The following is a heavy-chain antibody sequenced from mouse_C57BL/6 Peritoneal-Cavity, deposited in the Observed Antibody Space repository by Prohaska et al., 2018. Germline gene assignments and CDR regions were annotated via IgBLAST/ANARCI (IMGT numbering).Heavy chain of an antibody. J-gene: IGHJ2*01. Sequence: QVQLQQPGAELVKPGASVKMSCKASGYTFTSYWITWVKQRPGQGLEWIGDIYPGSGSTNYNEKFKSKTTLTVDTSSSTAYMQLSSLTSEDSAVYYCARSYGSSPYYFDYWGQGTTLTVSS. CDR1: GYTFTSYW. CDR2: IYPGSGST. V-gene: IGHV1-55*01. CDR3: ARSYGSSPYYFDY. D-gene: IGHD1-1*01.